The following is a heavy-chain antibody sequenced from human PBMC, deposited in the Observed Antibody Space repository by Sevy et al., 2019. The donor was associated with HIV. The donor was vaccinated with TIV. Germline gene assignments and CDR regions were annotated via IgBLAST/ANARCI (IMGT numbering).Heavy chain of an antibody. CDR2: ISGSGGST. J-gene: IGHJ4*02. V-gene: IGHV3-23*01. CDR3: AKEDDDFWSGYYRGGRRGNFDY. D-gene: IGHD3-3*01. Sequence: GGSLRLSCTASGFTFSSYAMSWVRQAPGKGLEWVSAISGSGGSTYYADSVKGRFTISRDNSKNTLYLQMNSLRAEDKAVYYCAKEDDDFWSGYYRGGRRGNFDYWGQGTLVTVSS. CDR1: GFTFSSYA.